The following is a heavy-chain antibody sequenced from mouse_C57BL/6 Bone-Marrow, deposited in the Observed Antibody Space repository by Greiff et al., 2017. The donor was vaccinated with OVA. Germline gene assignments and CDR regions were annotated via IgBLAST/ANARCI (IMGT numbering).Heavy chain of an antibody. V-gene: IGHV1-64*01. CDR2: IHPNSGST. CDR3: TRPYIILDLDY. CDR1: GYTFTSYW. Sequence: VQLQQPGAELVKPGASVKLSCKASGYTFTSYWMHWVKQRPGQGLEWIGMIHPNSGSTNYNEKFKSKATLTVVKSSSTAYMQLSSLTSEDSAVYYCTRPYIILDLDYWGQGTTLTVSS. J-gene: IGHJ2*01. D-gene: IGHD1-1*01.